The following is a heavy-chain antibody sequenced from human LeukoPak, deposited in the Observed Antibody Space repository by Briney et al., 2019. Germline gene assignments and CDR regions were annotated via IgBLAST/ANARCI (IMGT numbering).Heavy chain of an antibody. D-gene: IGHD3-10*01. CDR3: AEASITIVRGVIADAYYFDY. J-gene: IGHJ4*02. Sequence: GGSLRLSCAASGFTFDDYAMHWVRQPPGKGLEWVSGISWNSGTIGYADSVKGRFTISRDNAKNSLYLEMNSLRAEDTALYYCAEASITIVRGVIADAYYFDYWGQGTLVTVSS. CDR2: ISWNSGTI. CDR1: GFTFDDYA. V-gene: IGHV3-9*01.